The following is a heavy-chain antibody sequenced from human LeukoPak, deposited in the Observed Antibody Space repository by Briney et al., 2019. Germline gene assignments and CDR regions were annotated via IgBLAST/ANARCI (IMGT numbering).Heavy chain of an antibody. Sequence: ASVKVPCKASGYTFTSYGISWVRQAPGQGLEWMGWISAYNGNTNYAQKLQGRVTMTTDTSTSTAYMELRSLRSDDTAVYYCARGPLGYCSGGSCYSYYYGMDVWGQGTTVTVSS. CDR2: ISAYNGNT. V-gene: IGHV1-18*01. CDR1: GYTFTSYG. J-gene: IGHJ6*02. CDR3: ARGPLGYCSGGSCYSYYYGMDV. D-gene: IGHD2-15*01.